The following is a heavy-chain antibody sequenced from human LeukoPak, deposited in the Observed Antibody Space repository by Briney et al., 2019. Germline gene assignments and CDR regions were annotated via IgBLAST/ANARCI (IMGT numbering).Heavy chain of an antibody. CDR1: GGSISGYY. J-gene: IGHJ4*02. CDR3: ASFPLGYCSSTSCHDY. Sequence: SETLSLTCTVSGGSISGYYWSWIRQPPGKGLEWIGEINHSGSTNYNPSLKSRVTISVDTSKNQFSLKLSSVTAADTAVYYCASFPLGYCSSTSCHDYWGQGTLVTVSS. D-gene: IGHD2-2*01. CDR2: INHSGST. V-gene: IGHV4-34*01.